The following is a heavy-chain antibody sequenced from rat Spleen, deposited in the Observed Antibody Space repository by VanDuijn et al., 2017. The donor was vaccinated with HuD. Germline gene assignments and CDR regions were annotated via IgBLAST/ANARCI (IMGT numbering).Heavy chain of an antibody. Sequence: EVRLVESGGGLVQPGGSLKLSCTASRFTFSDYTMAWVRQTPKKGLEWVATISYDGSSTYYRDSVKGRFTISRDNAKSTLYLQMESLRSEDTATYYCAKASGEGYFDYWGQGALVTVSS. D-gene: IGHD4-3*01. CDR2: ISYDGSST. CDR1: RFTFSDYT. CDR3: AKASGEGYFDY. V-gene: IGHV5S10*01. J-gene: IGHJ3*01.